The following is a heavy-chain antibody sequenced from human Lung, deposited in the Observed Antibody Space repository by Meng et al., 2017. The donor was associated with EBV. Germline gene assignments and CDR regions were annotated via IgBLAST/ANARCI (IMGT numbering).Heavy chain of an antibody. Sequence: QVQLQEAGPGLVKPSQTLSLTCTVSGGSISSGNHYWSWIRQHPGKGLEYIGYIYYSGSTYYNPSLKSRVIISVDTSKNQFSLRLNSVTAADTAVYYCATGRIGLLWFGELGYWGQGTLVTVSS. V-gene: IGHV4-31*03. CDR1: GGSISSGNHY. CDR2: IYYSGST. CDR3: ATGRIGLLWFGELGY. J-gene: IGHJ4*02. D-gene: IGHD3-10*01.